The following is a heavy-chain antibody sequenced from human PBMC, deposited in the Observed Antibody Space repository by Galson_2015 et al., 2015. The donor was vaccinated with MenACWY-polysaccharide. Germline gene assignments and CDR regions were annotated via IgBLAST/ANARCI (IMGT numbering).Heavy chain of an antibody. CDR3: VRAGRTDRGVVGYGWGLDY. CDR1: GGSIRRTSHY. Sequence: ETLSLTCTVSGGSIRRTSHYWGWIRQPPGRGLEWTGTVDYSGNSYYNASLKSRITISIDTSRTQFSLKLTSVTAADTAVYYCVRAGRTDRGVVGYGWGLDYWGQGILVTVSS. CDR2: VDYSGNS. V-gene: IGHV4-39*07. D-gene: IGHD5-18*01. J-gene: IGHJ4*02.